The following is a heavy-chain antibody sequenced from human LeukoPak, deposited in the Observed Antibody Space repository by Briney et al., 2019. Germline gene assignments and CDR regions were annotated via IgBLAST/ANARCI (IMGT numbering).Heavy chain of an antibody. V-gene: IGHV4-59*01. Sequence: SETLPLTCTVSGGSISSYYWSWIRQPPGKGLEWIGYIYYSGSTNYNPSLKSRVTISVDTSKNQFSLKLSSVTAADTAVYYCARGASANIFDYWGQGTLVTVSS. D-gene: IGHD6-13*01. CDR2: IYYSGST. CDR3: ARGASANIFDY. J-gene: IGHJ4*02. CDR1: GGSISSYY.